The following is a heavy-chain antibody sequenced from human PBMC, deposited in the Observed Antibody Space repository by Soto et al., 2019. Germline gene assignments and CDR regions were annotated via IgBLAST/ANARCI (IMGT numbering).Heavy chain of an antibody. V-gene: IGHV1-2*04. Sequence: ASVKVSCKASGYTFTGYYMHWVRQAPGQGLEWMGWINPNSGGTNYAQKFQGWVTMTRDTSISTAYMELSRLRSDDTAVYYCARGGTTSDVATNRFTYYYYYYYMDVWGKGTTVTVSS. CDR1: GYTFTGYY. CDR2: INPNSGGT. J-gene: IGHJ6*03. D-gene: IGHD5-12*01. CDR3: ARGGTTSDVATNRFTYYYYYYYMDV.